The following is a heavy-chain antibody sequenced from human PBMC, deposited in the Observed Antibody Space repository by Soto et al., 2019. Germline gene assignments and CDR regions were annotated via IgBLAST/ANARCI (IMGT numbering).Heavy chain of an antibody. CDR1: GFISGFAFTNYW. D-gene: IGHD1-1*01. CDR3: VSSLDRLRG. V-gene: IGHV3-74*01. J-gene: IGHJ4*02. Sequence: DVQLVESGGGLVQPGGSLRLSCAASGFISGFAFTNYWMHWVRQAPGKGLVWVSRINIDGSITDYADSVKGRFTISRDNPKNTLYLQMNSLRVDDTAVYFCVSSLDRLRGWDQGTLVTVSS. CDR2: INIDGSIT.